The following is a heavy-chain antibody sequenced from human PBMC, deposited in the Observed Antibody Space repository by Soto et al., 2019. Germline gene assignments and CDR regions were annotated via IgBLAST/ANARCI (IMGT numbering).Heavy chain of an antibody. CDR1: GGSFSGYY. D-gene: IGHD2-8*01. Sequence: SETLSLTCAVYGGSFSGYYWSWIRQPPGKGLEWIGEINHSGSTNYNPSLKSRVTISVDTSKNQFSLKLSSVTAADTVVYYCARAATDCTNGVCYGGWFDPWGQGTLVTVSS. J-gene: IGHJ5*02. CDR3: ARAATDCTNGVCYGGWFDP. V-gene: IGHV4-34*01. CDR2: INHSGST.